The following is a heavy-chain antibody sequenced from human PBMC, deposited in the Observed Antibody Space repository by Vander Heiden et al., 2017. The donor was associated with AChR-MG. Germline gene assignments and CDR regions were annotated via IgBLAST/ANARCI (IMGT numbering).Heavy chain of an antibody. CDR3: ARSNSSSWYWKVWYYYYGMDV. J-gene: IGHJ6*02. CDR2: ISYDGSNK. D-gene: IGHD6-13*01. CDR1: GFTFSSYA. V-gene: IGHV3-30-3*01. Sequence: QVQLVESGGGVVQPGRSLRLSCAASGFTFSSYAMHWVRQAPGKGLEWVAVISYDGSNKYYADSVKGRFTISRDNSKNTLYLQMNSLRAEDTAVYYCARSNSSSWYWKVWYYYYGMDVWGQGTTVTVSS.